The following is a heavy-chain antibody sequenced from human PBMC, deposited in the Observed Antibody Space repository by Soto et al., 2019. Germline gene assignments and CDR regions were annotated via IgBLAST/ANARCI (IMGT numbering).Heavy chain of an antibody. CDR2: IIPIFGTA. D-gene: IGHD2-2*01. J-gene: IGHJ6*02. CDR1: GGTFSSYA. CDR3: ARHVPAAGYYYGMDG. V-gene: IGHV1-69*12. Sequence: QVQLVQSGAEVKKPGSSVKVSCKASGGTFSSYAISWVRQAPGQGLEWMGGIIPIFGTANYAQKFQGRVTITADETTSTGYMEVSSLRSEDTAVYYCARHVPAAGYYYGMDGWGQGTTVTVSS.